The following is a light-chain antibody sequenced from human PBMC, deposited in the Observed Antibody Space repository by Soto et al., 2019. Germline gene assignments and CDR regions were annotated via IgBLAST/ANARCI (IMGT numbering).Light chain of an antibody. V-gene: IGLV4-69*01. CDR3: QTWGTGYWV. J-gene: IGLJ3*02. CDR1: SGHSNYA. CDR2: LNSDGSH. Sequence: QLVLTQSPSASASLGASVKLTCTLSSGHSNYAIAWYQQQPEKGPRYLMKLNSDGSHTKGDGIPDRFSGSSSGAERYLSISSLQSEGEADYYCQTWGTGYWVFGGGTKVTVL.